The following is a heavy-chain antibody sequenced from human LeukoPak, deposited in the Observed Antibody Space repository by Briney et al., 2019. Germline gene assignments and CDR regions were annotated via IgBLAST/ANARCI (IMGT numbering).Heavy chain of an antibody. Sequence: QSGGSLRLSCAASGFTFSSYAMSWVRQAPGKGLEWVSAISGSGGSTYYADSVKGRFTISRDNSKNTLYLQMNSLRAEDTAVYYCARLVYIAAAEVDYMDVWGKGTTVTVSS. CDR3: ARLVYIAAAEVDYMDV. V-gene: IGHV3-23*01. D-gene: IGHD6-13*01. CDR2: ISGSGGST. CDR1: GFTFSSYA. J-gene: IGHJ6*03.